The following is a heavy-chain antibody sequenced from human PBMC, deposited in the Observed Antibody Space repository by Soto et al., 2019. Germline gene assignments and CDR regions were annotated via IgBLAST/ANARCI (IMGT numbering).Heavy chain of an antibody. J-gene: IGHJ1*01. V-gene: IGHV3-23*01. CDR3: AKDIYYYDSSGYAAEYFQH. D-gene: IGHD3-22*01. CDR1: GFTFSSYA. CDR2: ISGSGGST. Sequence: EVQLLESGGGLVQPGGSLRLSCAASGFTFSSYAMSWVRQAPGKGLEWVSAISGSGGSTYYADSVKGRFTISRDNSKNTLYLQMNSLRAEDTAVYYCAKDIYYYDSSGYAAEYFQHWGQGTLVTVSS.